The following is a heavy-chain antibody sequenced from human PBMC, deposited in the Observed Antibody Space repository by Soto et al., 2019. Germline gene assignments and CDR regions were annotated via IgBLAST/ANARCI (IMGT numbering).Heavy chain of an antibody. J-gene: IGHJ6*02. D-gene: IGHD2-2*01. V-gene: IGHV3-21*01. CDR1: GFTFSSYS. CDR3: ARDWGARYQLPSHYYYGMDV. Sequence: GGSLRLSCAASGFTFSSYSMNWVRQAPGKGLEWVSSISSSSSYIYYADSVKGRFTISRDNAKNSLYLQMNSLRAEDTAVYYCARDWGARYQLPSHYYYGMDVWGQGTTVTVSS. CDR2: ISSSSSYI.